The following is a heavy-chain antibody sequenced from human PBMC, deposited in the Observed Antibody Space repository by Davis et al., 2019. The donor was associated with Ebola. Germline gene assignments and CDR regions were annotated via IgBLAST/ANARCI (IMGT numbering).Heavy chain of an antibody. D-gene: IGHD6-13*01. CDR2: MNPSSGNT. Sequence: AASVKVSCKASGYTFTNYYIHWVRQATGQGLEWMGWMNPSSGNTGYAQKFQGRVTLTRNTSMNTVYMELSSLRSEDTAVYYCAREGWTFSNSWFADWGQGTLVTVSS. J-gene: IGHJ4*02. CDR3: AREGWTFSNSWFAD. V-gene: IGHV1-8*02. CDR1: GYTFTNYY.